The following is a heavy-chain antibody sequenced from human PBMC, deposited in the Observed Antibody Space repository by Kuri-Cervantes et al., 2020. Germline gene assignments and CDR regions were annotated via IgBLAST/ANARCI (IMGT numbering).Heavy chain of an antibody. CDR2: ISYDGSNK. CDR1: GFTFSSYA. D-gene: IGHD6-6*01. J-gene: IGHJ4*02. V-gene: IGHV3-30-3*01. Sequence: LSLTCAASGFTFSSYAMHWVRQAPGKGLEWVAVISYDGSNKYYADSVKGRFTISRDNSKNTLYLQMNSLRAEDTAVYYCAKEMDIQLGDYWGQGTLVTVSS. CDR3: AKEMDIQLGDY.